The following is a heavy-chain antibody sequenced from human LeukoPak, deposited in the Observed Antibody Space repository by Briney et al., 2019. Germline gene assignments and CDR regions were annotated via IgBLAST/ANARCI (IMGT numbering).Heavy chain of an antibody. V-gene: IGHV1-69*01. CDR1: GGTFSSYA. D-gene: IGHD3-3*01. J-gene: IGHJ4*02. Sequence: SVKVSCKASGGTFSSYAISWVRQAPGQGLEWMGGIIPIFGTANYAQKFQGRVTITADESTSTAYMELSSLRSEDTAVYYCAAGVRFLEWLDFDYWGQGTLVTVSS. CDR2: IIPIFGTA. CDR3: AAGVRFLEWLDFDY.